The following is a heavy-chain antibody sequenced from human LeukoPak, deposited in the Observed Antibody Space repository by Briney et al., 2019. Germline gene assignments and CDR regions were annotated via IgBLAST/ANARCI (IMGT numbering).Heavy chain of an antibody. Sequence: TGGSLRLSCAASGFTLSSYSMNWVRQAPGKGLEWVSHITASGTAMFYADSVKGRFTISRDNAKNSLYLQMNSLRDEDTAVYYCASSGSYRFDYRGQGTLVTVSS. J-gene: IGHJ4*02. D-gene: IGHD1-26*01. CDR2: ITASGTAM. CDR3: ASSGSYRFDY. CDR1: GFTLSSYS. V-gene: IGHV3-48*02.